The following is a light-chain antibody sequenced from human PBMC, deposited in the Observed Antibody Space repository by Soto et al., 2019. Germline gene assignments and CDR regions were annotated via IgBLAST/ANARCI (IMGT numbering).Light chain of an antibody. J-gene: IGLJ3*02. V-gene: IGLV2-23*02. CDR1: SSDIGGYDV. CDR2: EVA. CDR3: CSFAGGTTFWL. Sequence: QSVLTQPASVSGSTGQTITISCTGTSSDIGGYDVVSWYQQHPGKAPKLLIYEVAKRPPGVSNRFSGSKSGSTASLTVAGLQAEDEADYHCCSFAGGTTFWLFGGGTKLTVL.